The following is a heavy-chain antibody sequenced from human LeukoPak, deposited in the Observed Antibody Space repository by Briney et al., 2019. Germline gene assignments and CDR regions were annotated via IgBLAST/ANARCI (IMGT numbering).Heavy chain of an antibody. CDR1: GGSLSTYY. CDR2: IYHSGST. J-gene: IGHJ6*03. V-gene: IGHV4-59*12. Sequence: SETLSLTCTVSGGSLSTYYWSWIRQPPGKGLEWLGFIYHSGSTTYNPSLRSRVTISLDTSKNQISLNLSSVTAADTAVYYCARDTQDFWSGYYTNYYYYMDVWGKGTTVTVSS. D-gene: IGHD3-3*01. CDR3: ARDTQDFWSGYYTNYYYYMDV.